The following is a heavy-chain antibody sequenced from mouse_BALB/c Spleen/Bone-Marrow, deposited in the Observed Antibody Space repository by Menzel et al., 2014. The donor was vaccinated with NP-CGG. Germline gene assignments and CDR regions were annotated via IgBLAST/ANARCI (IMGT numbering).Heavy chain of an antibody. CDR1: GYTFTSFY. D-gene: IGHD1-1*01. J-gene: IGHJ2*01. CDR3: TRGSYGSSQYYFDY. Sequence: QVHVKQSGAELVKPGASVKLSCKASGYTFTSFYMYWVKQRPGQGLEWIGGINPSNGGTNFNEKFKSKATLTLDKSSSTAYMQLGSLTSEDSAVYYCTRGSYGSSQYYFDYWGQGTTLTVSS. CDR2: INPSNGGT. V-gene: IGHV1S81*02.